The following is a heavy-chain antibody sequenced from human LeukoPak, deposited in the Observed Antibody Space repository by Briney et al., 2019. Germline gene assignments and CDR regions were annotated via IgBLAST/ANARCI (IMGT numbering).Heavy chain of an antibody. J-gene: IGHJ3*02. CDR2: IRYDGSNK. D-gene: IGHD6-13*01. V-gene: IGHV3-30*02. Sequence: GGSLRLSCAASGFTFSSYGMHWVRQAPGKGLEWVAFIRYDGSNKYYADSVKGRFTISRDNSKNTLYLQMNSLRAEDTAVYYCARGGRAAAVVDAFDIWGQGTMVTVSS. CDR3: ARGGRAAAVVDAFDI. CDR1: GFTFSSYG.